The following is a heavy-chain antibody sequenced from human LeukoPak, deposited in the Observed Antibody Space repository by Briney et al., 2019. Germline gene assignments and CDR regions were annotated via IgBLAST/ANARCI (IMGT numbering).Heavy chain of an antibody. CDR3: AREGIQGGLYDSSGYYYNSFDY. CDR2: IYTSGST. J-gene: IGHJ4*02. CDR1: GGSISSGSYY. D-gene: IGHD3-22*01. Sequence: SETLSLTCTVSGGSISSGSYYWSWIRQPAGKGLEWIGRIYTSGSTNYNPSLKSRVTISVDTSKNQFSLKLSSVTAADTAVYYCAREGIQGGLYDSSGYYYNSFDYWGQGTLVTVSS. V-gene: IGHV4-61*02.